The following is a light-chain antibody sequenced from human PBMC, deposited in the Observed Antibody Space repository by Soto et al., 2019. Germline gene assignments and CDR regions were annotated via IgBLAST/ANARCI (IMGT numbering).Light chain of an antibody. Sequence: VLTQSPARLSLSPGERAALSCRASQSVSSSHLVWYQQKPGQAPRLLIYGASTRATGIPDRFSGSGSGTDFTLTISRLEPEDFALYYCHQYGTSYTFGQGTKLEI. J-gene: IGKJ2*01. CDR2: GAS. CDR1: QSVSSSH. CDR3: HQYGTSYT. V-gene: IGKV3-20*01.